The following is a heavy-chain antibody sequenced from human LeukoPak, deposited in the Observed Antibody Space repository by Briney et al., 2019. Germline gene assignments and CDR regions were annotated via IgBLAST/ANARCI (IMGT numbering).Heavy chain of an antibody. Sequence: GASVKVSCKASGGTFSSYAISWVRQAPGQGLEWMGRIIPILGIANYAQKFQGRVTITADKSTSTAYMELSSLRSEDTAVYYCARGFGYSSSWYEATHYWGQGTLVTVSS. D-gene: IGHD6-13*01. CDR3: ARGFGYSSSWYEATHY. CDR1: GGTFSSYA. V-gene: IGHV1-69*04. CDR2: IIPILGIA. J-gene: IGHJ4*02.